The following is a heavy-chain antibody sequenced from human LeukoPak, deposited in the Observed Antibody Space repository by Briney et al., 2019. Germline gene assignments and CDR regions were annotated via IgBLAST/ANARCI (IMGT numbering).Heavy chain of an antibody. J-gene: IGHJ4*02. CDR3: ARDHKLVGATGIGY. Sequence: ASVKVSCKASGYTFTSYDINWVRQATGQGLEWMGWMNPNSGNTGYAQKFQGRVTMTRNTSISTAYMELSSLRSEDTAVYYCARDHKLVGATGIGYWGQGTLVTVSS. V-gene: IGHV1-8*01. CDR2: MNPNSGNT. D-gene: IGHD1-26*01. CDR1: GYTFTSYD.